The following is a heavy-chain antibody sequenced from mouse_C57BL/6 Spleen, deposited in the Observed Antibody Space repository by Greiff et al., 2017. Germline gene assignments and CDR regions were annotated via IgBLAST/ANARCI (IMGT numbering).Heavy chain of an antibody. CDR3: ASHYDGYVPYARDY. CDR2: ISYDGSN. D-gene: IGHD2-3*01. CDR1: GYSITRGYY. J-gene: IGHJ4*01. V-gene: IGHV3-6*01. Sequence: EVKLQESGPGLVKPSQSLSLTCSVTGYSITRGYYWNWIRQFPGNKLEWMGYISYDGSNNYNPSLKNRISITRDTSMNQFFLKLNSVTTEDTATYYCASHYDGYVPYARDYWGQGTSVTVSS.